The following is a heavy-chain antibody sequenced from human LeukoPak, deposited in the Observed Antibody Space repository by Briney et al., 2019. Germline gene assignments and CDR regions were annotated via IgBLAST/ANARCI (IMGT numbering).Heavy chain of an antibody. CDR2: MNPNSGNT. V-gene: IGHV1-8*02. CDR1: GGTFSSYA. J-gene: IGHJ3*02. CDR3: AREGPDAFDI. Sequence: ASVKVSCKASGGTFSSYAINWVRQATGQGLEWMGWMNPNSGNTGYAQKFQGRVTMTRNTSISTAYVELSSLRSEDTAVYYCAREGPDAFDIWGQGTMVTVSS.